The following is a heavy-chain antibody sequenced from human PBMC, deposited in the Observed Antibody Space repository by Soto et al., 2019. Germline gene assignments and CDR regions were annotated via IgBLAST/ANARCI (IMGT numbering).Heavy chain of an antibody. CDR3: AKDRSTSRYSFYGMDV. CDR2: ISYGGSTT. J-gene: IGHJ6*02. V-gene: IGHV3-30*18. CDR1: GFTFSTYD. Sequence: PGGSLRLSCAASGFTFSTYDMHWVRQAPGKGLEWVAVISYGGSTTYYADSVRGRFTISRDNPKKALYLQMSSLRADDTAVYYCAKDRSTSRYSFYGMDVWGQGTTVTVS. D-gene: IGHD2-2*01.